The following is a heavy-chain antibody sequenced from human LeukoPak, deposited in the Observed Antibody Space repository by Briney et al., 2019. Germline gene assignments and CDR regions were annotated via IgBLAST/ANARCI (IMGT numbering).Heavy chain of an antibody. D-gene: IGHD5-12*01. CDR2: IRDDGSNK. CDR3: AKDASGYEFDY. V-gene: IGHV3-30*02. Sequence: GGSLRLSCAASGFTFSSYGMHWVRQAPGKGLEWVTFIRDDGSNKYYADSVKGRFIISRDNSKNTLYVQMNSLTAEDTAVYYCAKDASGYEFDYWGQGTLVTVSS. J-gene: IGHJ4*02. CDR1: GFTFSSYG.